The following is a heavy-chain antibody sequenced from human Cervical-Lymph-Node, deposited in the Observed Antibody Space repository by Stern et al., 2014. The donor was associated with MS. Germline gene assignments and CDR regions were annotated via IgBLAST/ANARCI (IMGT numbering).Heavy chain of an antibody. V-gene: IGHV3-21*01. CDR2: IISSGRFI. D-gene: IGHD4-23*01. CDR1: GFTFSAYT. Sequence: EVHLVESGGGLVKPGESLRLTCSGSGFTFSAYTMTWVRQAPGKGLEWVSSIISSGRFIHYTDSVKGRFTISRDNANNSVFLQMNSLRTDDTALYYCARGKDGRWSYWGQGILVTVSS. J-gene: IGHJ4*02. CDR3: ARGKDGRWSY.